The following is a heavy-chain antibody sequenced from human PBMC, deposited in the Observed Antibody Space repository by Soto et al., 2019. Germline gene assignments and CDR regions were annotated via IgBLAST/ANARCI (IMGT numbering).Heavy chain of an antibody. CDR2: INQDGSEK. V-gene: IGHV3-7*01. CDR3: TRGLNLFDP. Sequence: PVGSLRLSCAASGFTISTYWMTWVRQAPGKGLEWVANINQDGSEKYYVDSVKGRFTISRDNAKNSLYLQMNNLRAEDTAVYYCTRGLNLFDPWGQGTLVTVSS. J-gene: IGHJ5*02. CDR1: GFTISTYW.